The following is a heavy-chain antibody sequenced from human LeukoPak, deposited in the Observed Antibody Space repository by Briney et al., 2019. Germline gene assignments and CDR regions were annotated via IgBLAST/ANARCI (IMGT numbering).Heavy chain of an antibody. V-gene: IGHV3-21*01. Sequence: GGSLRLSCAASGFTFNAYSMNWVRQAPGKGLEWVSSITSSTTYIYYADSVKGRFTISRDNAKNSLYLQMNSLRAEDTAVYYCASTKRDYWGQGTLVTVSS. CDR2: ITSSTTYI. J-gene: IGHJ4*02. D-gene: IGHD2-2*01. CDR1: GFTFNAYS. CDR3: ASTKRDY.